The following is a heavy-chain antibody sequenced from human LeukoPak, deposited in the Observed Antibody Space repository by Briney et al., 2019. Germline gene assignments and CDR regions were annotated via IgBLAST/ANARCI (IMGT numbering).Heavy chain of an antibody. V-gene: IGHV4-4*07. D-gene: IGHD6-13*01. J-gene: IGHJ4*02. Sequence: SEALSLTCTVSGGSISFYSWSWIRQPAGRGQEWIGRIHTSGSTNYNPSLKSRVTMSVDTSQNQFSLKMGSVTAADTAVYYCARSYSNSWYFDSWGQGTLVTVSS. CDR1: GGSISFYS. CDR2: IHTSGST. CDR3: ARSYSNSWYFDS.